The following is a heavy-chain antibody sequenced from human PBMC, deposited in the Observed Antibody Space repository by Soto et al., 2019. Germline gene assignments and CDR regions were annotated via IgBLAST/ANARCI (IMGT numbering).Heavy chain of an antibody. CDR3: THRQVATDFFDY. Sequence: QITLKESGPTLVKPTQTLTLTCTFSGFSLSTSGVGVGWIRQPPGKAPEWLAVFYWDDDKRYNPSLKSRLTITTETSKNQVVLKMTNMDPVDTATYYCTHRQVATDFFDYWGQGTLVTVSS. D-gene: IGHD5-12*01. CDR1: GFSLSTSGVG. J-gene: IGHJ4*02. V-gene: IGHV2-5*02. CDR2: FYWDDDK.